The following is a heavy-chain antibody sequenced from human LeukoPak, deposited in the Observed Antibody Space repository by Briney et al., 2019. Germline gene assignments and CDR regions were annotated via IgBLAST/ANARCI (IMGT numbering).Heavy chain of an antibody. CDR2: ISGSGGST. D-gene: IGHD5-18*01. Sequence: PGGSLRLSRAASGFTFSSYGMSWVRQAPGKGLEWVSAISGSGGSTYYADSVKGRFTISRDNSKNTLYLQMNSLRAEDTAVYYCAKDHEPGYYYFDYWGQGTLVTVSS. CDR1: GFTFSSYG. V-gene: IGHV3-23*01. CDR3: AKDHEPGYYYFDY. J-gene: IGHJ4*02.